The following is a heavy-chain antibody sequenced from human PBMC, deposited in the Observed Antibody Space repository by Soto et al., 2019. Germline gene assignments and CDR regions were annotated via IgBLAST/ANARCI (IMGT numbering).Heavy chain of an antibody. CDR1: GFTFSTYA. V-gene: IGHV3-33*01. D-gene: IGHD1-26*01. Sequence: QVQLVESGGGVVQPGRSLRLSCAASGFTFSTYAMHWVRQAPGKGLEWVAFIWYDGSNKYYADSVKGRFSISRDNPKNTLDLQRDSMRVEDTAVYYWARDEGGYRVFRGMDVWGQGTTVTVSS. CDR3: ARDEGGYRVFRGMDV. CDR2: IWYDGSNK. J-gene: IGHJ6*02.